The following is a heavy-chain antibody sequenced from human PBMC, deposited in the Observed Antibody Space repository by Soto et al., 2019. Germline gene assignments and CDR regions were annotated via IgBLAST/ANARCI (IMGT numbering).Heavy chain of an antibody. D-gene: IGHD3-16*01. J-gene: IGHJ4*02. Sequence: GGSLRLSCAASGFTVSSNYMSWVRQAPGKGLEWVSVIYSGGSTYYADSVKGRFTISRHNSKNTLYLQMNSLRAEDTAVYYCARDLTDDYIWGSYGYWGQGTLVTVSS. CDR1: GFTVSSNY. CDR2: IYSGGST. V-gene: IGHV3-53*04. CDR3: ARDLTDDYIWGSYGY.